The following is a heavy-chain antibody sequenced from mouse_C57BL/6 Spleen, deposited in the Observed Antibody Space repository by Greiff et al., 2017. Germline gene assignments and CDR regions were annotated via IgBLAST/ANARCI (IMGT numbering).Heavy chain of an antibody. V-gene: IGHV7-3*01. CDR2: IRNKANGYTT. D-gene: IGHD1-1*01. CDR3: ARFCYYYGSSSGYFDY. J-gene: IGHJ2*01. CDR1: GFTFTDYY. Sequence: EVKLVESGGGLVQPGGSLSLSCAASGFTFTDYYMSWVRQPPGKALEWLGFIRNKANGYTTEYSASVKGRFTISRDNSQSILYLHMIALRAEDSATYYCARFCYYYGSSSGYFDYWGQGTTLTVSS.